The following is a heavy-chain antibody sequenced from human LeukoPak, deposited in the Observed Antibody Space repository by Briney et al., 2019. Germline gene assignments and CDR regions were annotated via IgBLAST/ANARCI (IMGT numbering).Heavy chain of an antibody. Sequence: SETLSLTCSVSRGSISSSNYYWGWIRQPPGKGLEWIGNIYYSGTTYYNPSLPSLKSRVTILVDTSKNQFSLKLRSVTAADTAVYHCARGIRRYYYDTRRPLFDPWGQGTLVTVSS. CDR3: ARGIRRYYYDTRRPLFDP. CDR1: RGSISSSNYY. D-gene: IGHD3-22*01. CDR2: IYYSGTT. J-gene: IGHJ5*02. V-gene: IGHV4-39*07.